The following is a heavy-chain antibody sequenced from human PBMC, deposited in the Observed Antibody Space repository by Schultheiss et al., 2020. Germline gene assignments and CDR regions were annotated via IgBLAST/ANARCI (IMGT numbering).Heavy chain of an antibody. J-gene: IGHJ4*02. CDR2: IYPGDSDT. D-gene: IGHD2-2*01. Sequence: GESLKISCKASGYRFTDYWIGWVRQMPGKGLEWMGIIYPGDSDTRYSPSFQGQVTISADKSISTAYLQWSSLKASDTAMYFCARLSTARAFDYWGRGTLVTVSS. CDR3: ARLSTARAFDY. V-gene: IGHV5-51*01. CDR1: GYRFTDYW.